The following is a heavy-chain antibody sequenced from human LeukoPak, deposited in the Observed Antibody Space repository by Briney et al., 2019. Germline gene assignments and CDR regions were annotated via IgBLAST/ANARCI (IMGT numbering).Heavy chain of an antibody. Sequence: ASVKVSCKASGGTFSSNAISWVRQAPGQGLEWMGGIIPIFGTANYAQKFQGRVKITADESTSTAYMELSSLRSDDTAVYYCARDRRGRYCSSISCYLGCFDPWGQGTLVTVSS. CDR2: IIPIFGTA. D-gene: IGHD2-2*01. CDR3: ARDRRGRYCSSISCYLGCFDP. V-gene: IGHV1-69*13. J-gene: IGHJ5*02. CDR1: GGTFSSNA.